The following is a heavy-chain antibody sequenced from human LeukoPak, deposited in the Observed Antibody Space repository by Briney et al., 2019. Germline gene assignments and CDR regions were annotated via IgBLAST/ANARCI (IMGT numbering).Heavy chain of an antibody. CDR3: ARVGYSGWNLEY. CDR1: GFTFRSYW. V-gene: IGHV3-7*01. D-gene: IGHD5-12*01. J-gene: IGHJ4*02. CDR2: INQGGSVK. Sequence: GGSLRLSCAASGFTFRSYWMSWVRQAPGKGLEWVANINQGGSVKYYVDSVKGRFTISRDDAKNSLHVQMNSLRDEDTAVYYCARVGYSGWNLEYWGQGTLVTVSS.